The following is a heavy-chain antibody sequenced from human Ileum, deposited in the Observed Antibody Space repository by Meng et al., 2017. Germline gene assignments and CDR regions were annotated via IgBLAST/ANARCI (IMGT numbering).Heavy chain of an antibody. J-gene: IGHJ4*02. D-gene: IGHD6-13*01. CDR3: AKSITAASLDMAFDS. Sequence: GGSLRLSCVVSGFTFSNYAMTWVRQAPGKGPEWVSSINNSGDRTWYADSVKGRFTISRDNSKNTLYLQMNSLRADDTAVYYCAKSITAASLDMAFDSWGQGTQVTVSS. V-gene: IGHV3-23*01. CDR2: INNSGDRT. CDR1: GFTFSNYA.